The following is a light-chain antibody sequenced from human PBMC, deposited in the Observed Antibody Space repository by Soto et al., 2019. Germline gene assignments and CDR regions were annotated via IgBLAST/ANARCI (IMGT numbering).Light chain of an antibody. CDR2: PAS. J-gene: IGKJ5*01. CDR3: QQRYSNPIT. CDR1: QSLSGN. Sequence: EIVMTHSPPTLARSPGETVTLPCRASQSLSGNLAWYQQKPGQAPRLLIFPASTRATGVPARFRGRASGTDFTLTISSLQPEDGATYYGQQRYSNPITFGQGTRLEIK. V-gene: IGKV3-15*01.